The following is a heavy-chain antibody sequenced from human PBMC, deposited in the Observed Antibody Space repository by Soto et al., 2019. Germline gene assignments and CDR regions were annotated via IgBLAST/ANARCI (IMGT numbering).Heavy chain of an antibody. V-gene: IGHV1-18*01. D-gene: IGHD6-13*01. Sequence: ASVKVSCKASGYTFTSYGISWVRQAPGQGLEWMGWISAYNGNTNYAQKLQGRVTMTTDTSTSTAYMELRSLRSDDTAVYYCARLGYSSSWYPTDYYYYMDVWGKGTTVTVSS. CDR2: ISAYNGNT. CDR3: ARLGYSSSWYPTDYYYYMDV. J-gene: IGHJ6*03. CDR1: GYTFTSYG.